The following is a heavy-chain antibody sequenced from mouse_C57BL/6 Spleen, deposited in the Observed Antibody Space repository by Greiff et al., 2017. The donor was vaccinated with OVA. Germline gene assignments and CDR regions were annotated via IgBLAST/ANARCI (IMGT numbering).Heavy chain of an antibody. Sequence: EVQLQQSGPGLVKPSQSLSLTCSVTGYSITSGYYWNWIRQFPGNKLEWMGYISYDGSNNYNPSLKNRISITRDTSKNQFFLKLNSVTTEDTATYYCARAPSYYYGSSYAMDYWGQGTSVTVSS. CDR3: ARAPSYYYGSSYAMDY. D-gene: IGHD1-1*01. J-gene: IGHJ4*01. V-gene: IGHV3-6*01. CDR2: ISYDGSN. CDR1: GYSITSGYY.